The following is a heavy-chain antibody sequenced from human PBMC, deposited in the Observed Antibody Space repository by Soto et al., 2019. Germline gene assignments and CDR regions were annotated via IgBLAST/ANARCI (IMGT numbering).Heavy chain of an antibody. CDR2: ISGSSSDT. CDR1: GFSFSHNY. V-gene: IGHV3-11*06. D-gene: IGHD2-15*01. Sequence: QVQLVESGGGLVKPGGSLRLSCAASGFSFSHNYMNWIRQVPGKGLEWLSYISGSSSDTNYADSVRGRFTISRDNAKNSLYLQMNSLRVEDTGVYYCVKEALLADVWGQGTTVTVSS. J-gene: IGHJ6*02. CDR3: VKEALLADV.